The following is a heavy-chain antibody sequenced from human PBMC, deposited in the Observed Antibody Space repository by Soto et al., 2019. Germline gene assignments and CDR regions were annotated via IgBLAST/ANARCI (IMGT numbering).Heavy chain of an antibody. CDR3: VKPYFDFWSGYYGAAKDDAFDM. CDR2: ISGRGDST. V-gene: IGHV3-23*01. J-gene: IGHJ3*02. CDR1: GFIFSSYT. D-gene: IGHD3-3*01. Sequence: EVQLLESGGGLIQPGGSLRLSCAPSGFIFSSYTMGWVRQAPGKGLEWVSSISGRGDSTYYADSVKGRFTISRDNSKNTLYLQMNNLRAEDTARYYCVKPYFDFWSGYYGAAKDDAFDMWGQGTMVTVSS.